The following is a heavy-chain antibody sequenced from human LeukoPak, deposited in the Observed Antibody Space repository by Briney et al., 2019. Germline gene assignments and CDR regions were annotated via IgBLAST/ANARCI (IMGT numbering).Heavy chain of an antibody. V-gene: IGHV3-23*01. J-gene: IGHJ4*02. CDR2: ISGSGGGS. CDR1: GFTFSSYA. Sequence: GGSLRLSCAGSGFTFSSYAMSWVRQAPGKGLEWVSGISGSGGGSYYADSVKARFTISRDNSKNTLYLQMNSLRAEDTAVYYCAKYGDYGGIGNYFDYWGQGTLVTVSS. D-gene: IGHD4-23*01. CDR3: AKYGDYGGIGNYFDY.